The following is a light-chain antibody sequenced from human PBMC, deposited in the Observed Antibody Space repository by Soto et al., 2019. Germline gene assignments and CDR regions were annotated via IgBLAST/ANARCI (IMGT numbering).Light chain of an antibody. CDR2: GAS. V-gene: IGKV3D-15*01. Sequence: EIDMTQSPATLSVSPGGGATLSCRTSHSVDTNLAWYQQKPGQATRLLIFGASTRATGIPARFSGSGSGTDFTLTISSLQSEDFAVYYCQQYNNWPLTFGGGTKVDIK. CDR3: QQYNNWPLT. J-gene: IGKJ4*01. CDR1: HSVDTN.